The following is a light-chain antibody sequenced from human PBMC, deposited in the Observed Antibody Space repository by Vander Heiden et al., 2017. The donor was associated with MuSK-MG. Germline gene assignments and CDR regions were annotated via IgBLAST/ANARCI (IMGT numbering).Light chain of an antibody. V-gene: IGKV4-1*01. J-gene: IGKJ1*01. CDR2: WAS. Sequence: DTVMTQSPDALAVSLGERATINCKSSQSVLYSSNNKNYLAWYQQKPGQPPKLLIYWASTRESGVPDRFRGTGSGTDFTLTISILQAEDVAVYYCQQDDYTPRTFGQGTKVEVK. CDR1: QSVLYSSNNKNY. CDR3: QQDDYTPRT.